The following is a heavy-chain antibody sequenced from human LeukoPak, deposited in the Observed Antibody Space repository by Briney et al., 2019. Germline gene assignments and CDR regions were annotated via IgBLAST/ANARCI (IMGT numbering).Heavy chain of an antibody. D-gene: IGHD6-6*01. V-gene: IGHV3-53*01. CDR1: GFTVSSNY. CDR3: ARVAARPRYYYYYGMDV. Sequence: GGSLRLSCAASGFTVSSNYMSWVRQAPGKGLEWVSVIYSGGSTHYADSVKGRFTISRDNSKNALYLQMNSLRDEDTAVYYCARVAARPRYYYYYGMDVWGQGTTVTVSS. J-gene: IGHJ6*02. CDR2: IYSGGST.